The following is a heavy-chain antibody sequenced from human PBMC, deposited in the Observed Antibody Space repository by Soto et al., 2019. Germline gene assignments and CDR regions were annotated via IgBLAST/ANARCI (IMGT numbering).Heavy chain of an antibody. CDR3: ARHAGSGSYADWYFDI. CDR2: IYYSGYT. D-gene: IGHD3-10*01. V-gene: IGHV4-39*01. Sequence: SETLSLTCSVSGGSINSNNYYWGWIRQPPGKGLEWIGSIYYSGYTYYNPSLKSRITTSLDTSKNQVSLKLSSVTAADTAVYYCARHAGSGSYADWYFDIWGRGTLVTVSS. CDR1: GGSINSNNYY. J-gene: IGHJ2*01.